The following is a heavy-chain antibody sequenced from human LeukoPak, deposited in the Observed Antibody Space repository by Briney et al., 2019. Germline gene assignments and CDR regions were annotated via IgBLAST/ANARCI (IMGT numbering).Heavy chain of an antibody. CDR1: GFTFSSYA. CDR2: ISGSGGST. V-gene: IGHV3-23*01. J-gene: IGHJ4*02. CDR3: AKSTGYYQLYYFDY. D-gene: IGHD3-9*01. Sequence: NPGGSLRLSCAASGFTFSSYAMSWVRQAPGKGLEWVSAISGSGGSTYYADSVKGRFTISRDNSKNTLYLQMNSLRAEDTAVYYCAKSTGYYQLYYFDYWGQGTLVTVSS.